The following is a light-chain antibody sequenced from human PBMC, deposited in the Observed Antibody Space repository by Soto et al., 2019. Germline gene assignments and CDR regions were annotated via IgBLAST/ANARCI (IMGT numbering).Light chain of an antibody. CDR3: SSYRSSSTPV. Sequence: QSVLTQPASVSGSPGQSVTISCTGSSCDVGSDDLVYWYQQHPGKAPKLMIYEGSKRPSGVSDRFSGYKSGNAASLTISGLHAEDAADYCPSSYRSSSTPVFGGGTKLTVL. CDR2: EGS. J-gene: IGLJ2*01. CDR1: SCDVGSDDL. V-gene: IGLV2-23*01.